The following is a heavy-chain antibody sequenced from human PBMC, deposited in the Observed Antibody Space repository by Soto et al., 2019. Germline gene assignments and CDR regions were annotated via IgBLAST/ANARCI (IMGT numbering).Heavy chain of an antibody. D-gene: IGHD4-4*01. CDR2: ISYDGSNQ. CDR3: AKDVTRWNTLMTTVTNHYYYGMDV. V-gene: IGHV3-30*18. Sequence: GGSLRLSCAASGFTFSSYGMHWVRQAPGKGLEWVAVISYDGSNQYYADSVKGRSTISRDNSKNTLYLQMNSLRAEDTAVYYCAKDVTRWNTLMTTVTNHYYYGMDVRGQGTTVTVSS. CDR1: GFTFSSYG. J-gene: IGHJ6*02.